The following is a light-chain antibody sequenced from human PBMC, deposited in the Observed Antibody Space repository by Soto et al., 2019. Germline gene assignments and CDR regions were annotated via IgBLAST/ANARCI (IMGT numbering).Light chain of an antibody. CDR3: HQSYSTPCT. J-gene: IGKJ4*02. CDR2: DAS. V-gene: IGKV1-39*01. CDR1: QSVINH. Sequence: DIQMTQSPSSLSASVGDSVTITCRASQSVINHLSWFQQKPGKAPKLLIYDASSLHTGVPSRFSGSGSGTDFTLTISTLQPEDSAIYYCHQSYSTPCTFGGGTRVELK.